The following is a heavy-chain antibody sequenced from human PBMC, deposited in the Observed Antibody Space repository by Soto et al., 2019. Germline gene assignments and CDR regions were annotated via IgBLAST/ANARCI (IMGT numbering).Heavy chain of an antibody. D-gene: IGHD2-8*01. J-gene: IGHJ2*01. V-gene: IGHV4-4*07. CDR1: GYFISNFY. CDR2: ISASGRS. CDR3: ARGMGRYFDL. Sequence: SETLSLTCTVSGYFISNFYWGWIRQPAGKGLESLGRISASGRSNYNPSLQSRVAMSLDTSKNQFSLRLTSLTAADTAVYFCARGMGRYFDLWGRGTLVTV.